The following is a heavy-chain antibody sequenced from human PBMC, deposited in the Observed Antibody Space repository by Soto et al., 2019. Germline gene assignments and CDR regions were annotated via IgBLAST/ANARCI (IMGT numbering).Heavy chain of an antibody. D-gene: IGHD5-18*01. Sequence: ASVKVSCKASGYTFTNNDVSWVRQATGQGLEWMGWMNPGSGDTGYAQKFQGRVTMTRDTSIATAYMELNSLTSEDTAIYYCARMESFGSLNWFDPWGQGTLVTVSS. CDR1: GYTFTNND. V-gene: IGHV1-8*02. CDR3: ARMESFGSLNWFDP. CDR2: MNPGSGDT. J-gene: IGHJ5*02.